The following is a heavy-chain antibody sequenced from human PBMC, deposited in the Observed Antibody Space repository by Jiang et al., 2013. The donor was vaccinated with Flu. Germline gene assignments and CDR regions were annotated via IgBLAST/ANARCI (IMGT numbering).Heavy chain of an antibody. CDR3: ARRDVVRGAITTRTLDY. D-gene: IGHD1-26*01. CDR2: MNPNSGNT. J-gene: IGHJ4*02. V-gene: IGHV1-8*01. CDR1: GYTFTSYD. Sequence: SGAEVKKPGASVKVSCKASGYTFTSYDINWVRQATGQGLEWMGWMNPNSGNTGYAQKFQGRVTMTRNTSISTAYMELSSLRSEDTAVYYCARRDVVRGAITTRTLDYWGQGTLVTVSS.